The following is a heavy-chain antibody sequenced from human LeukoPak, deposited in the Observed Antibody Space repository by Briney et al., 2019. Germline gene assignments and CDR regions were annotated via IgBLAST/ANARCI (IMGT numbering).Heavy chain of an antibody. CDR1: GGSISSSSYY. J-gene: IGHJ5*02. CDR2: IYYGGST. Sequence: PSETLSLTCTVSGGSISSSSYYWGWSRQPPGKGLEWIGSIYYGGSTYYNPSLKSRVTISVDTSKNQFSLKLSSVTAADTAVYYCASSAPYCGGDCYGFDPWGQGTLVTVSS. D-gene: IGHD2-21*02. CDR3: ASSAPYCGGDCYGFDP. V-gene: IGHV4-39*01.